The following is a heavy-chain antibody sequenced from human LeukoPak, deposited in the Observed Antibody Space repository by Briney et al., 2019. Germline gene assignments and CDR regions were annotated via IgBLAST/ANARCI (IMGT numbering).Heavy chain of an antibody. J-gene: IGHJ4*02. CDR3: ARDLRYNSGWFFDY. D-gene: IGHD6-19*01. Sequence: ASVKVSCKASGYTFTNYGINWVRQVPGQGLEWMGWISAYNGNTNYAQKLQGRVTITTDTSTSTAYMELRSLRSDDTAVYYCARDLRYNSGWFFDYWGQGTLVTVSS. CDR1: GYTFTNYG. CDR2: ISAYNGNT. V-gene: IGHV1-18*01.